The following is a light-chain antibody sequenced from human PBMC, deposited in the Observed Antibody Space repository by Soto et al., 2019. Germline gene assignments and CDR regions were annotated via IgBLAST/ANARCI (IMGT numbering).Light chain of an antibody. CDR1: QSIATF. V-gene: IGKV3-11*01. CDR3: QQRTNWPPTHT. J-gene: IGKJ2*01. Sequence: EIVVTQSPATLSLSPGERATLSCRASQSIATFLTWYQQKPGQPPRLLIYDASKRATGIPARFSGSGSGTDFSLTISSLEPDDFAIYYWQQRTNWPPTHTFGQGTKLEIK. CDR2: DAS.